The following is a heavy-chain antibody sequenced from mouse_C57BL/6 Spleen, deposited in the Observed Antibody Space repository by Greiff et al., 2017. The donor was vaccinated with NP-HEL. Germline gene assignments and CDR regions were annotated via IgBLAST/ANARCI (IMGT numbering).Heavy chain of an antibody. V-gene: IGHV1-55*01. D-gene: IGHD4-1*01. CDR1: GYTFTSYW. CDR3: ARSNWDY. Sequence: VQLQQPGAELVKPGASVKMSCKASGYTFTSYWITWVKQRPGQGLEWIGDIYPGSGSTNYNEKFKSKATLTVDKSSSTAYMQLSSLTSEDSAVYYCARSNWDYWGQGTTLTVSS. J-gene: IGHJ2*01. CDR2: IYPGSGST.